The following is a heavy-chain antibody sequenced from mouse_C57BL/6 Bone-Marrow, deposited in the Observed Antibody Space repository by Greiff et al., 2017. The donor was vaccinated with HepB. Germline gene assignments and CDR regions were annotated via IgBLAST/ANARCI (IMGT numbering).Heavy chain of an antibody. D-gene: IGHD2-4*01. Sequence: EVQVVESGGGLVQPGGSLKLSCAASGFTFSDYYMYWVRQTPEKRLEWVAYISNGGGSTYYPDTVKGRFTISRDNAKNTLYLQMSRLKSEDTAMYYCARPSTMITYAMDYWGQGTSVTVSS. V-gene: IGHV5-12*01. CDR2: ISNGGGST. CDR3: ARPSTMITYAMDY. CDR1: GFTFSDYY. J-gene: IGHJ4*01.